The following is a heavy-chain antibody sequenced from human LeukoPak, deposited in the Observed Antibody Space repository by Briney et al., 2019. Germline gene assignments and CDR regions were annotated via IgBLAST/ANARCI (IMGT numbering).Heavy chain of an antibody. J-gene: IGHJ4*02. CDR1: GFSFSNYG. D-gene: IGHD3-10*01. CDR3: AKDIGSYYDY. V-gene: IGHV3-30*02. CDR2: IRFDGTDE. Sequence: SGGSLRLSCAASGFSFSNYGMHWVRQAPGKGLEWVAFIRFDGTDEFYADSVKGRFTISRDNSKNTLYLEMNSLRAEDTAVYYCAKDIGSYYDYWGQGILVTVSS.